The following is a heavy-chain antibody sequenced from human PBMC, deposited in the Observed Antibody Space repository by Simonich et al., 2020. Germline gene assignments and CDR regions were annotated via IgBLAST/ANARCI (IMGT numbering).Heavy chain of an antibody. Sequence: EVQLVESGGGVVRPVGSLRFSCAASVFTFDDSGMSWVRQAPDMGVEWVYANNWNVGSTGYAVSVKGRFTISRDNAKNSLYLQMNSQRAEDTALYHCARGRNDFDYWGQGTLVTVSS. V-gene: IGHV3-20*01. J-gene: IGHJ4*02. CDR2: NNWNVGST. D-gene: IGHD1-1*01. CDR1: VFTFDDSG. CDR3: ARGRNDFDY.